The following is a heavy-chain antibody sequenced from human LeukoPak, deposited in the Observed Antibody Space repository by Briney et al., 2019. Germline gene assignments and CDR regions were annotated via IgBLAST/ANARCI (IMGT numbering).Heavy chain of an antibody. D-gene: IGHD3-3*01. Sequence: GSSVKVSCKASGGTFSSYAISWVRQAPGQGLEWMGGIIPIFGTANYAQKFQGRVTITADESTSTAYMELSSLRSEDTAVYYCARVGDFWSGYPQRNWFDPWGQGTLVTISS. CDR3: ARVGDFWSGYPQRNWFDP. V-gene: IGHV1-69*01. J-gene: IGHJ5*02. CDR2: IIPIFGTA. CDR1: GGTFSSYA.